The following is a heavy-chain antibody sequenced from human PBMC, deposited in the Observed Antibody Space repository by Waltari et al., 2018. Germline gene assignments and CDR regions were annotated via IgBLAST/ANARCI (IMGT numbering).Heavy chain of an antibody. D-gene: IGHD2-15*01. V-gene: IGHV3-30*18. Sequence: QVQLVESGGGVVQPGRSLRLSCAASGFTFSSYGMHWVRQAPGKGLEWVAVIWYDGSNKYYADSVKGRFTISRDNSKNTLYLQMNSLRAEDTAMYYCAKSEDGNWGQGTLVTVSS. J-gene: IGHJ4*02. CDR2: IWYDGSNK. CDR3: AKSEDGN. CDR1: GFTFSSYG.